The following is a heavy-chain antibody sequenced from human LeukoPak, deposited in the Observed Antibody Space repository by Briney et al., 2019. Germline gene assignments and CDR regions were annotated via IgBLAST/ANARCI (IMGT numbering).Heavy chain of an antibody. D-gene: IGHD6-13*01. CDR2: IIPIFGTA. CDR1: GGTFSSYA. J-gene: IGHJ6*03. V-gene: IGHV1-69*05. Sequence: ASVSVSCKASGGTFSSYAISWVRQAPGQGREGMGGIIPIFGTANYAQKFQGRVTITTDESTSTAYLELSSLRSEDTAVYYCARGRIAAAGTRDYYYYYYMDVWGKGTTVTVSS. CDR3: ARGRIAAAGTRDYYYYYYMDV.